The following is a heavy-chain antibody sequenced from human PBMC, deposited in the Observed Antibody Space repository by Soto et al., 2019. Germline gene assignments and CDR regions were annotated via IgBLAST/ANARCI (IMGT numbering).Heavy chain of an antibody. V-gene: IGHV1-3*01. CDR1: GYTFTSYA. J-gene: IGHJ4*02. Sequence: QVQLVQSGAEVKKPGASVKVSCKASGYTFTSYAMHWVRQAPGQRLEWMGWINAGNGNTKYSQQFQGRVTITRDTSASTAHIELSSLRSEGTAVYYCARGYNWNYFGYWGQGTLVTVSS. CDR2: INAGNGNT. D-gene: IGHD1-20*01. CDR3: ARGYNWNYFGY.